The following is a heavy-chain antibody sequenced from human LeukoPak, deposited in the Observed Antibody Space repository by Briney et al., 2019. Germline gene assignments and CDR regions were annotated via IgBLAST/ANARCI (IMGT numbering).Heavy chain of an antibody. J-gene: IGHJ4*02. CDR2: ISGSGGST. CDR1: GFTFSSYG. CDR3: ARGSYYGPSPDY. Sequence: GGSLRLSCAASGFTFSSYGMSWVRQAPGKGLEWVSAISGSGGSTYYADSVKGRFTISRDNSKNTLYLQMNSLRAEDTAVYYCARGSYYGPSPDYWGQGTLVTVSS. V-gene: IGHV3-23*01. D-gene: IGHD3-10*01.